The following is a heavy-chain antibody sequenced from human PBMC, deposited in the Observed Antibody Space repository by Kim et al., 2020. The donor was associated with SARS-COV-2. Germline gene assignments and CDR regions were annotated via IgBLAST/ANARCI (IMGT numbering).Heavy chain of an antibody. Sequence: YNPSLKSRVTISVDTSKNQFSLKLSSVTAADTAVYYCARARDRSITDFDYWGQGTLVTVSS. D-gene: IGHD3-10*01. V-gene: IGHV4-31*02. J-gene: IGHJ4*02. CDR3: ARARDRSITDFDY.